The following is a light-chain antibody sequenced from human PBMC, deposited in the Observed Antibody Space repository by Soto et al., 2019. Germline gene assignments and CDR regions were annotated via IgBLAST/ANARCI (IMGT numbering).Light chain of an antibody. Sequence: QSALTQPASVSGSPGQSITISCTGTSSDVGGYNYVSWYQQYPGKAPKLMIYDVSNRPSGVSNRFSGSKSGNTASLTISGLQAEDEADYYCSSYTGSSTLVCGGGTKLTVL. CDR3: SSYTGSSTLV. CDR1: SSDVGGYNY. V-gene: IGLV2-14*01. J-gene: IGLJ2*01. CDR2: DVS.